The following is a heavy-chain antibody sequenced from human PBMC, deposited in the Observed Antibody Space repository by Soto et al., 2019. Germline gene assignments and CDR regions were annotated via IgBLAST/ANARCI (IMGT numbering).Heavy chain of an antibody. CDR1: GGSISSGDYY. CDR3: ARALSGYSGYDYVDS. J-gene: IGHJ4*02. CDR2: MYYTGIT. D-gene: IGHD5-12*01. Sequence: QVHLQESGPGLVKPSQTLSLTCTVSGGSISSGDYYWAWIRQPPGKGLEWIGYMYYTGITYYNPSLKSPVTISLDTSKNQFSLRLSSVTAADTAVYYCARALSGYSGYDYVDSWGQGTLVTVSS. V-gene: IGHV4-30-4*01.